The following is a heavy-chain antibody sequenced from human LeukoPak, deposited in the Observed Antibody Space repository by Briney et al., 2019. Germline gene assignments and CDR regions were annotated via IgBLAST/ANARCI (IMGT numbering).Heavy chain of an antibody. CDR1: GYTFTSYG. CDR3: ARQYYDFWSGYYPLGY. CDR2: ISAYNGNT. Sequence: GASVKVSCKASGYTFTSYGISWVRQAPGQGLEWMGWISAYNGNTNYAQKRQGRVTMTTDTSTSTAYMELRSLRSDDTAVYYCARQYYDFWSGYYPLGYWGQGTLVTVSS. J-gene: IGHJ4*02. D-gene: IGHD3-3*01. V-gene: IGHV1-18*01.